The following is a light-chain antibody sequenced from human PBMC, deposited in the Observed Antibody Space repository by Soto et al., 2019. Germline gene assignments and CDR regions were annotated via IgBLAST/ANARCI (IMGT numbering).Light chain of an antibody. CDR3: SSYTITHIPAI. V-gene: IGLV2-14*01. J-gene: IGLJ2*01. CDR2: EVS. CDR1: SNDIGGYNY. Sequence: QSALTQPASVSGSPGQSITISCTGTSNDIGGYNYVSWYQQHPGEAPKLIIYEVSNRPSGVSNRFSGSKSDNTASLTITGLQAEDEASYYCSSYTITHIPAIFGGGTKLTVL.